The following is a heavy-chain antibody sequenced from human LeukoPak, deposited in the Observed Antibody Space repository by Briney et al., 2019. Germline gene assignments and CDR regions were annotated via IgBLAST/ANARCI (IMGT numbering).Heavy chain of an antibody. CDR1: GYSISSGYS. D-gene: IGHD1-20*01. Sequence: SETLSLTCAVSGYSISSGYSWGWIRQPPGKGLEWIGSIYHSGSTYYNPSLRSRVTISVDTSKNQFSLKVSSVTAADTAVYYCARGYNWASPTRNFYYMDVWGKGTTVTVSS. V-gene: IGHV4-38-2*01. CDR3: ARGYNWASPTRNFYYMDV. J-gene: IGHJ6*03. CDR2: IYHSGST.